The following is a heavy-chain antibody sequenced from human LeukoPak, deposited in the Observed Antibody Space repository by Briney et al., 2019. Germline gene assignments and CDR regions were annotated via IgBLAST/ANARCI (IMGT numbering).Heavy chain of an antibody. CDR2: IYYSGST. Sequence: SETLSLTCTVSGGSISSSSYYWGWIRQPPGKGLEWIGSIYYSGSTYYNPSLKSRVTISVDTSKNQFSLKLSSVTAADTAVYYCARHGGYDFWSGYHPGFWFDPWGQGTLVTVSS. V-gene: IGHV4-39*01. D-gene: IGHD3-3*01. CDR1: GGSISSSSYY. J-gene: IGHJ5*02. CDR3: ARHGGYDFWSGYHPGFWFDP.